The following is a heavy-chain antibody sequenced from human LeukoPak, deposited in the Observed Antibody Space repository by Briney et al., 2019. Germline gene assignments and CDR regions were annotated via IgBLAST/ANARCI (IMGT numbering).Heavy chain of an antibody. D-gene: IGHD3-22*01. V-gene: IGHV3-23*01. Sequence: GGSLRLSCAASGLTFSSYAMSWVRQAPGKGLEWVSAISGSGGSTYYTDSVKGRFTISRDNSKNSLFLQMNSLGAEDTAVYYCAGPYYFDSSGYYPALGCWGQGTLVTVSS. J-gene: IGHJ4*02. CDR2: ISGSGGST. CDR3: AGPYYFDSSGYYPALGC. CDR1: GLTFSSYA.